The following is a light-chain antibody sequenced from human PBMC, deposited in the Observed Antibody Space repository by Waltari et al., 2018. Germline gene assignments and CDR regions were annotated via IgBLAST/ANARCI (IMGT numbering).Light chain of an antibody. V-gene: IGLV1-44*01. J-gene: IGLJ2*01. CDR3: AAWDDSLNGLVV. CDR1: RSNIGSNT. CDR2: SNN. Sequence: QSVLTQPPSASGTPGQRVTISCSGSRSNIGSNTLNWYQQPPGTAPKLLIYSNNQRPSGVPDRFSGSKSGTSASLAISGLQSEDEADYYCAAWDDSLNGLVVFGGGTKLTVL.